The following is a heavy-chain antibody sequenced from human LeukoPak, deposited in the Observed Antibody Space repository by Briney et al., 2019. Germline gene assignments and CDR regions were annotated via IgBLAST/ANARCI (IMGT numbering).Heavy chain of an antibody. D-gene: IGHD3-16*01. Sequence: GASVKVSCKASGGTFSSYAISWVRQAPGQGLKGMGRIIPILGIANYAQKFQGRVTITAAKSTSTAYMELSSLRAEDKAVYSCARDASLYDYISYMDVWGQGTTVIVSS. CDR1: GGTFSSYA. J-gene: IGHJ6*02. CDR2: IIPILGIA. V-gene: IGHV1-69*04. CDR3: ARDASLYDYISYMDV.